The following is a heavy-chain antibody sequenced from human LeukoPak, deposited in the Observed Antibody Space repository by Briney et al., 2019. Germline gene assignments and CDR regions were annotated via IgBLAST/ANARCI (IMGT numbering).Heavy chain of an antibody. V-gene: IGHV4-39*01. CDR2: IYHSERT. D-gene: IGHD3-22*01. Sequence: SETLSLTCAVSADYISSSSYYWGWIRQSPGTGLEWSGDIYHSERTYYNPSLKSRVAISINTSKNQFSLRLRSMTAADTAVFYCARRRYYDSTGYFEWGRGTLVTVSS. CDR3: ARRRYYDSTGYFE. CDR1: ADYISSSSYY. J-gene: IGHJ1*01.